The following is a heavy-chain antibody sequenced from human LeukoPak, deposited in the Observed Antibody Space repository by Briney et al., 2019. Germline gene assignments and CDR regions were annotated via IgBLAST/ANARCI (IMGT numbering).Heavy chain of an antibody. Sequence: GRSLRLSCAASGFTYSSYGMHWVRQAPGKGLEWVAVISYDGSNKYYADSVKGRFTISRDNSKNTLYLQMNSLRAEDTAVYYCAKDVYRGDYDILTGQVGMDVWGQGTTVTVSS. J-gene: IGHJ6*02. V-gene: IGHV3-30*18. D-gene: IGHD3-9*01. CDR3: AKDVYRGDYDILTGQVGMDV. CDR2: ISYDGSNK. CDR1: GFTYSSYG.